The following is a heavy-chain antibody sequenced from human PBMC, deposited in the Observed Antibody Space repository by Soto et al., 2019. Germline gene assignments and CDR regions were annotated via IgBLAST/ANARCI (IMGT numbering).Heavy chain of an antibody. Sequence: SCKASGYTFSDYYIHWVRQAPGKGLQWVSAISGDTATTHYADSVKGRFTISRDNSRDTLYLQMNSLRVEDTAIYYCAKPLQQWLLQGSGVDVWGQGTTVTVSS. CDR1: GYTFSDYY. J-gene: IGHJ6*02. CDR2: ISGDTATT. V-gene: IGHV3-23*01. CDR3: AKPLQQWLLQGSGVDV. D-gene: IGHD6-19*01.